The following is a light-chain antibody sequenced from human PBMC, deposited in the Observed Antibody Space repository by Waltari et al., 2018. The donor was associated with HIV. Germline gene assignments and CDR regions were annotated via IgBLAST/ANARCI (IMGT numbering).Light chain of an antibody. CDR2: KAS. V-gene: IGKV1-5*03. J-gene: IGKJ1*01. CDR1: QNIDTW. CDR3: QHYNTSSPWT. Sequence: DIQMTQSPSTLSTSEGDRITITCRASQNIDTWLAWYQQKAGKAPKLLVYKASSLESGVPTRFRGSGSWTEFTLTISSLQPDDYATYYCQHYNTSSPWTFGQGTRVDI.